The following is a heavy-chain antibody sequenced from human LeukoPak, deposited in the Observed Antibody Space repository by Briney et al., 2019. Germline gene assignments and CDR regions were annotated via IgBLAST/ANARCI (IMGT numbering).Heavy chain of an antibody. CDR1: GGSISSSSHY. Sequence: PSETLSLTCSVSGGSISSSSHYWGWIRQPPGKGLEWIGNIYYSGTTSYNPSLKSRVTISVDTSKNQFSLKLSSVTAADTAVYYCARGDSGSYYYYDYWGQGILVTVSS. D-gene: IGHD1-26*01. CDR3: ARGDSGSYYYYDY. CDR2: IYYSGTT. V-gene: IGHV4-39*07. J-gene: IGHJ4*02.